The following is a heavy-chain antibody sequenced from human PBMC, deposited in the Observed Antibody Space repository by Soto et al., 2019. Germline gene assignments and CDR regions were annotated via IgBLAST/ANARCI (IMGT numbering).Heavy chain of an antibody. D-gene: IGHD5-18*01. V-gene: IGHV4-34*01. J-gene: IGHJ3*02. CDR2: INHSGST. CDR1: GGSFSGYY. Sequence: QVQLQQWGAGLLKPSETLSLTCAVYGGSFSGYYWSWIRQPPGKGLEWIGEINHSGSTNYNPSLKRRVTLSVDTSKNQFSLKLSSVTAADTAVYYCARGLRWIPLWFSDHRAFDIWGQGTMVTVSS. CDR3: ARGLRWIPLWFSDHRAFDI.